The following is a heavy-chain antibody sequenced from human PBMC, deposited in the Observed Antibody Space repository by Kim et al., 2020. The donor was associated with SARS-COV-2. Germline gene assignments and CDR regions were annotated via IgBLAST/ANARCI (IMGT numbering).Heavy chain of an antibody. J-gene: IGHJ3*02. Sequence: DYTVSVKSRITINPDTSKNPFSLQLNSVTPEDTAVYYCARDTPGQKAFDIWGQGTMVTVSS. V-gene: IGHV6-1*01. CDR3: ARDTPGQKAFDI.